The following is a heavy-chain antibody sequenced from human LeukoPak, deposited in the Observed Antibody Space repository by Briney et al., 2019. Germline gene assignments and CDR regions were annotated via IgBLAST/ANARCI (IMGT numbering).Heavy chain of an antibody. CDR3: ARDFSSSSAFDY. J-gene: IGHJ4*02. CDR2: IWSDGSNQ. Sequence: PGGSLRPSCAASGFTFSGYGMHWVRQAPGKGLEWVAVIWSDGSNQYYADSVKGRFAISRDNSKNTLDLQMNSLRPEDTAIYYCARDFSSSSAFDYWGQGTLVTVSS. D-gene: IGHD6-6*01. V-gene: IGHV3-33*01. CDR1: GFTFSGYG.